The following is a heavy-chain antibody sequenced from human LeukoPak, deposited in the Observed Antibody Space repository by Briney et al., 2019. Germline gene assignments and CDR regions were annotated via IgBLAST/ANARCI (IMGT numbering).Heavy chain of an antibody. CDR3: ARRGPYYDYVWGSEHFDY. CDR2: ISGSGGST. Sequence: PGGSLRLSCAASGFTFSSYAMSWVRQAPGKGLEWVSAISGSGGSTYYADSVKGRFTISRDNAKNSLYLQMNSLRAEDTAVYYCARRGPYYDYVWGSEHFDYWGQGTLVTVSS. D-gene: IGHD3-16*01. V-gene: IGHV3-23*01. J-gene: IGHJ4*02. CDR1: GFTFSSYA.